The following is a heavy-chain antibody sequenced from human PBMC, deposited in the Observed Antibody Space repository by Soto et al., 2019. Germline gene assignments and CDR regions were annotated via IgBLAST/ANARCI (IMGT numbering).Heavy chain of an antibody. D-gene: IGHD6-19*01. CDR1: GFTFSSYA. CDR2: ISGSGGST. Sequence: EVQLLESGGGFVQPGGSLRLSCAASGFTFSSYAMSWVRQAPGKGLEWVSAISGSGGSTYYADSVKGRFAISRDNSKNTLYLQMNSLSAEDTAVYYCARRSSGWYFDHWGQGTLVTVSS. CDR3: ARRSSGWYFDH. J-gene: IGHJ4*02. V-gene: IGHV3-23*01.